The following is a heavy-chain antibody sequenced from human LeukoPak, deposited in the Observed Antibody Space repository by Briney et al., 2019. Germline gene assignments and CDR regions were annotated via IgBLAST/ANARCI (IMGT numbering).Heavy chain of an antibody. V-gene: IGHV3-15*01. CDR2: IKSKTDGGTT. J-gene: IGHJ4*02. CDR1: GFTFSNAW. CDR3: TTSPPYCSGGSCFDY. D-gene: IGHD2-15*01. Sequence: GGSLRLSCAASGFTFSNAWMSWVRQAPGKGLEWVGRIKSKTDGGTTDYAAPVKGRFTISRDDSKNTLYLQMNSLKTEDTAVYYCTTSPPYCSGGSCFDYWGQGSLVTVSS.